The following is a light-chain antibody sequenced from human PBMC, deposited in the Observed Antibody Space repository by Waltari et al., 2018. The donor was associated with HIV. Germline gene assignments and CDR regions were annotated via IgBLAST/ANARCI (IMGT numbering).Light chain of an antibody. Sequence: QSVLTQPPSASGPPGQRVTISCSGSNSNIGSNTVSWFQQLPGTAPKLLIYLNNQRPSGVPDRISGSKSGNKASLTISGLQAEDEADYYCCSYAGTYTFVVFGGGTKLTVL. CDR2: LNN. V-gene: IGLV1-44*01. CDR3: CSYAGTYTFVV. CDR1: NSNIGSNT. J-gene: IGLJ2*01.